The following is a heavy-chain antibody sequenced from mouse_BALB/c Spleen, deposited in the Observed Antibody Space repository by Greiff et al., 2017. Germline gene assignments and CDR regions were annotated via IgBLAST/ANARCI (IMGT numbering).Heavy chain of an antibody. CDR1: GFNIQDTY. J-gene: IGHJ3*01. V-gene: IGHV14-3*02. CDR3: ADYYYGSSWFAY. D-gene: IGHD1-1*01. CDR2: IDPANGNT. Sequence: VQLQQSGAELVKPGASVKLSCTASGFNIQDTYMHWVKQRPEQGLEWIGRIDPANGNTKYDPKFQGKATITADTSSNTAYLQLSSLTSEDTAVYYCADYYYGSSWFAYWGQGTLVTVSA.